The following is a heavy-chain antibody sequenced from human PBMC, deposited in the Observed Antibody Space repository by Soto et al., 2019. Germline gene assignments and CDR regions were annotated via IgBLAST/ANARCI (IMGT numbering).Heavy chain of an antibody. D-gene: IGHD6-13*01. Sequence: EVQLVESGGGLVQPGRSLRLSCAASGFTFDDYAMHWVRQAPGKGLEWVSGISWNSGSIGYADSVKGRFTISRDNAKNSLYLQMNSLRAEDTALYYCAKDQKAAADYYIDVWVKGTTVTVSS. CDR3: AKDQKAAADYYIDV. J-gene: IGHJ6*03. CDR1: GFTFDDYA. V-gene: IGHV3-9*01. CDR2: ISWNSGSI.